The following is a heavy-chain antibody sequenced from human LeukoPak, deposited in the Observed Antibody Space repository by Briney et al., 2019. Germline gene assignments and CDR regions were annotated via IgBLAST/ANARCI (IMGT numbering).Heavy chain of an antibody. V-gene: IGHV3-23*01. J-gene: IGHJ3*02. CDR1: GFTFSSYA. CDR3: AKGTSITMIVVASSGHDAFDI. D-gene: IGHD3-22*01. CDR2: ISGSGGST. Sequence: GGSLRLSCAASGFTFSSYAMSWVRQAPGKGLEWVSAISGSGGSTYYADSVKGRFTISRDNSKNTLYLQMNSLRAEDTAVYYCAKGTSITMIVVASSGHDAFDIWGQGTMVTVSS.